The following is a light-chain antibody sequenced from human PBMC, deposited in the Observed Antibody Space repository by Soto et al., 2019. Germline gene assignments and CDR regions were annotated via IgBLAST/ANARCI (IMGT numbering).Light chain of an antibody. Sequence: PQSPSTLSASVGDRVTITCRASQSIRIWLAWYQQKPGQAPRVLIYDVSNRATGIPARFSGSGSGTDCSLTISSLEPEDVAVYYCQQRSHWPRTLGQGTKVDIK. CDR3: QQRSHWPRT. J-gene: IGKJ1*01. CDR2: DVS. V-gene: IGKV3-11*01. CDR1: QSIRIW.